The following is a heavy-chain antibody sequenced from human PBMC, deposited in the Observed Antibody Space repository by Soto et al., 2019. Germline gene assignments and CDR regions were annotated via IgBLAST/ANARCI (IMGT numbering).Heavy chain of an antibody. CDR3: ARTYSSSWYEAGDAFDI. Sequence: PGGSLRLSCAASGFTFSSYSMNWVRQAPGKGLEWVSSISSSSSYIYYADSVKGRFTISRDNAKNSLYLQMNSLRAEDTAVYYCARTYSSSWYEAGDAFDIWGQGTMVTVSS. D-gene: IGHD6-13*01. J-gene: IGHJ3*02. CDR1: GFTFSSYS. V-gene: IGHV3-21*01. CDR2: ISSSSSYI.